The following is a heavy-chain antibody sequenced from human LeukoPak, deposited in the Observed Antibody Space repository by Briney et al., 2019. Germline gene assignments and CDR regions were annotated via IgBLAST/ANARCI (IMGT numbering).Heavy chain of an antibody. CDR2: IYYSGST. CDR3: ARLLRLGELSLYLSWFDP. J-gene: IGHJ5*02. V-gene: IGHV4-59*08. Sequence: SETLSLTCTVSGGSISSYYWSWIRQPPGKGLEWIGYIYYSGSTNYNPSLKSRVTISVDTSKNQFSLKLSSVTAADTAVYYCARLLRLGELSLYLSWFDPWGQGTLVTVSS. D-gene: IGHD3-16*02. CDR1: GGSISSYY.